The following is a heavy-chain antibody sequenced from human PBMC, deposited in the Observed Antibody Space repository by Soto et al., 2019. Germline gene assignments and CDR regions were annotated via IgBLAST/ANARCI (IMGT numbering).Heavy chain of an antibody. CDR2: IGGSSGHI. D-gene: IGHD2-8*01. Sequence: GGSLRLSCAASGFPFSSYSMVWVRQAPEKGLEWVSSIGGSSGHIYYADSLKGRFTISRDNAKNSLYLQMNSLRVDDTAVYYCARTNGAYSNYFDYWGQGTLVTVSS. J-gene: IGHJ4*02. V-gene: IGHV3-21*01. CDR1: GFPFSSYS. CDR3: ARTNGAYSNYFDY.